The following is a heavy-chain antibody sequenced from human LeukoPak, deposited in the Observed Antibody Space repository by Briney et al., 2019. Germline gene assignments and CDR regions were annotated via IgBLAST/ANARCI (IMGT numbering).Heavy chain of an antibody. D-gene: IGHD3-22*01. CDR3: ARVPYDSSGYYVWYFDY. CDR1: GGTFSSYA. CDR2: IIPIFGTA. J-gene: IGHJ4*02. V-gene: IGHV1-69*05. Sequence: ASVKVSCKASGGTFSSYAISWVRQAPGQGLEWMGGIIPIFGTANYAQKFQGRVTITTDESTSTAYMELSSLRSEDTAVYYCARVPYDSSGYYVWYFDYWGQGTLVTVSS.